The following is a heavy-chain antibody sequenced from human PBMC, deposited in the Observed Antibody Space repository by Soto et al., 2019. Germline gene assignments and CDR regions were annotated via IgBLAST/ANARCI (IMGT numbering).Heavy chain of an antibody. CDR2: ISSSGSTI. CDR1: VFTFSSYE. J-gene: IGHJ4*02. Sequence: ESGGGLVQPGGSLRLSCAASVFTFSSYEMNWVRQAPGKGLEWVSYISSSGSTIYYADSVKGRFTISRDNAKNSLYLQMNSLRAEDTAVYYCARVEYCSGGSCPLAFDYWGQGTLVTVSS. V-gene: IGHV3-48*03. CDR3: ARVEYCSGGSCPLAFDY. D-gene: IGHD2-15*01.